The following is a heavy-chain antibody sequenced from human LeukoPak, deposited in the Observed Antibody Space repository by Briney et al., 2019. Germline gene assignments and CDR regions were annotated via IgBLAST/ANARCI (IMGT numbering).Heavy chain of an antibody. Sequence: ASVKVSCKASGYTFTSYYMHWVRQAPGQGLEWMGWINPNSGGTNYAQKFQGRVTMTRDTSISTAYMELSRLRSDDTAVYYCARTLNPSEMATSPQHYWGQGTLVTVSS. D-gene: IGHD5-24*01. J-gene: IGHJ4*02. CDR2: INPNSGGT. V-gene: IGHV1-2*02. CDR3: ARTLNPSEMATSPQHY. CDR1: GYTFTSYY.